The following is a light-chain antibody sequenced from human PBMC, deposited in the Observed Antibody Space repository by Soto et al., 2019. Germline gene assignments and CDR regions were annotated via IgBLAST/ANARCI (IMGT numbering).Light chain of an antibody. J-gene: IGKJ2*01. CDR2: GAS. V-gene: IGKV3-15*01. Sequence: EIVMTQSPATLPVSPGERATLSGRTSQNVSSNLAWYQQKPGQAPRLLMYGASTRATSTPARFSGSGSGTEFTLTISNLQSEDFAVYYCQQYNNWSPMYTFGQGTKLEIK. CDR3: QQYNNWSPMYT. CDR1: QNVSSN.